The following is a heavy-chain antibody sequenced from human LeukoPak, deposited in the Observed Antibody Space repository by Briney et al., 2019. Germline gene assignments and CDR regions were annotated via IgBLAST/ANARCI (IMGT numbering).Heavy chain of an antibody. CDR2: IAGSGDST. J-gene: IGHJ4*02. Sequence: GGSLRLSCAASGFTFSTYAMSWVRQAPGKGLEWVSTIAGSGDSTYYADSVKGRFTISRDNSKNSLYLQMNSLRAEDTAVYYCAKGSAVADLYFDYWGQGTLVTVSS. CDR3: AKGSAVADLYFDY. D-gene: IGHD6-19*01. CDR1: GFTFSTYA. V-gene: IGHV3-23*01.